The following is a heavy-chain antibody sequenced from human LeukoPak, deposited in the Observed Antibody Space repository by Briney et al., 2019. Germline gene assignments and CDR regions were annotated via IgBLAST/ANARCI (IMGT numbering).Heavy chain of an antibody. V-gene: IGHV3-21*01. CDR3: ARDRSCSGGSCYTIAGYYYYMDV. CDR2: ISSSSSYI. J-gene: IGHJ6*03. Sequence: GGSLRLSCVASGFTFSSYSMNWVRQAPGKGLEWVSSISSSSSYIYYADSVKGRFTISRDNAKNSLYLQMNSLRAEDTAVYYCARDRSCSGGSCYTIAGYYYYMDVWGKGTAVTISS. D-gene: IGHD2-15*01. CDR1: GFTFSSYS.